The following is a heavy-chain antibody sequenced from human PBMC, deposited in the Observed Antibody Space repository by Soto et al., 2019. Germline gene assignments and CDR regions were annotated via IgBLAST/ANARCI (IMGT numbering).Heavy chain of an antibody. J-gene: IGHJ6*02. Sequence: QVQLQESGPGVVKPSQTLSLTCTVSGDSITSGTYYWNWIRQHPGKGLEWIGYIYSSGSTSYIPSLKCRVTISFDSCNRCTSLRLSSVTAADPAIYYCARERMDSPSYLSGMDDWGPGTTVSVSS. D-gene: IGHD3-16*01. CDR1: GDSITSGTYY. V-gene: IGHV4-31*03. CDR2: IYSSGST. CDR3: ARERMDSPSYLSGMDD.